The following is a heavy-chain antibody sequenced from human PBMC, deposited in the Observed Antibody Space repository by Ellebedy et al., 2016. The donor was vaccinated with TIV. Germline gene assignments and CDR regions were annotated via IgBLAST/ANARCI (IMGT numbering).Heavy chain of an antibody. Sequence: GESLKISCAASGFTFSSYSMNWVRQAPGKGLEWVSYISSSSSTIYYADSVKGRFTISRDNAKNSLYLQMNSLRDEDTAVYYCARSAEQQLETDFDYWGQGTLVTVSS. CDR2: ISSSSSTI. CDR1: GFTFSSYS. V-gene: IGHV3-48*02. CDR3: ARSAEQQLETDFDY. J-gene: IGHJ4*02. D-gene: IGHD6-13*01.